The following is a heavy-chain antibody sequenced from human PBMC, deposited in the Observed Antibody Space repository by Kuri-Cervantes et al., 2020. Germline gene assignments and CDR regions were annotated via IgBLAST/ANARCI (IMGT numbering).Heavy chain of an antibody. D-gene: IGHD6-13*01. Sequence: ASVKVSCKTSGYSFINYGLSWVRQAPGQGLEWMGWISTYNGNTVYAQKLQDRVTMTTDTSTTTAYMELRNLRSDDTAVYYCAREPIAAAGHAFDIWGQGTMVTVSS. V-gene: IGHV1-18*01. CDR2: ISTYNGNT. CDR3: AREPIAAAGHAFDI. CDR1: GYSFINYG. J-gene: IGHJ3*02.